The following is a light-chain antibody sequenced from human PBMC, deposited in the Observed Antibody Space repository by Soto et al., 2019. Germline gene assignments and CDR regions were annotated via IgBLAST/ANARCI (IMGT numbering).Light chain of an antibody. J-gene: IGLJ1*01. CDR3: SSYTSSSPDV. CDR1: SSDVGGYNY. Sequence: QSALTQPASVSGSPGQSITISCTGTSSDVGGYNYVSWYQQHPGKAPKLMIYEVSNRPSAVSNRFSGSKSGNTASLTISGLQAEDEADYYCSSYTSSSPDVFGTGTKVTVL. CDR2: EVS. V-gene: IGLV2-14*01.